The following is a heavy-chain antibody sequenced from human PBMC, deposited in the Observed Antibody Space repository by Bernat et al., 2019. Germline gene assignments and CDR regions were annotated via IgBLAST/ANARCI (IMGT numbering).Heavy chain of an antibody. Sequence: QLQLQESGPGLVKPSETLSLTCTVSGGSISSSSYYWGWIRQPPGKGLEWIGSIYYSGSTYYNPSLKSRVTISVDTSKNQFSLKLSSVTAADTAVYYCARRWRYCSSTSCPYYFDYWGQGTLVTVSS. D-gene: IGHD2-2*01. CDR3: ARRWRYCSSTSCPYYFDY. J-gene: IGHJ4*02. CDR1: GGSISSSSYY. V-gene: IGHV4-39*01. CDR2: IYYSGST.